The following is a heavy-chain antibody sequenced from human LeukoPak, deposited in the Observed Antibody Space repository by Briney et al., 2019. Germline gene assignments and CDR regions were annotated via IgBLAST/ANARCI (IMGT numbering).Heavy chain of an antibody. Sequence: SVKVSCKASGGTFSSYAISWVRQAPGQGLEWMGRIIPILGIANYAQKFQGRVTTTADKSTSTAYMELSSLRPEDTAVYYCARSAYSSGLGYWGQGTLVTVSS. V-gene: IGHV1-69*04. D-gene: IGHD6-19*01. CDR2: IIPILGIA. CDR1: GGTFSSYA. J-gene: IGHJ4*02. CDR3: ARSAYSSGLGY.